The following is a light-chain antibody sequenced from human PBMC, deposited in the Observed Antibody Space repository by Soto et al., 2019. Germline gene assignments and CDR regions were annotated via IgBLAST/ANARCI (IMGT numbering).Light chain of an antibody. Sequence: QSALTQPPSASGSPGQSVTISCSGTSSDVGGYNYVSWYQQHPGKAPKPIIFEVSKRPSGVPDRFSGSKSGNTASLTVSGLQAEDEADYYCSSYAGSNTVVFGGRTQLTVL. CDR1: SSDVGGYNY. CDR2: EVS. CDR3: SSYAGSNTVV. V-gene: IGLV2-8*01. J-gene: IGLJ2*01.